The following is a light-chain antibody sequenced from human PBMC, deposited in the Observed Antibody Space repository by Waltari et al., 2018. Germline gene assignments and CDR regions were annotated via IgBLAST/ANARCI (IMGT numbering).Light chain of an antibody. Sequence: QSALTQPASVSGSPGQSITISCTGTSSDVGGSNYVPWLQHHPGKAPKVKIYDVSKRPSGVSNRFSGSKSGNTASLTISGLQAEDEADYYCSSYTSSSTSLYVFGTGTKVTVL. CDR3: SSYTSSSTSLYV. CDR2: DVS. V-gene: IGLV2-14*03. J-gene: IGLJ1*01. CDR1: SSDVGGSNY.